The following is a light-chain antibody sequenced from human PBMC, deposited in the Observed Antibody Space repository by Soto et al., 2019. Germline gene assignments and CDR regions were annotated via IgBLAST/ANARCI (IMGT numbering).Light chain of an antibody. CDR2: GAT. CDR3: QQYGSSPWT. J-gene: IGKJ1*01. Sequence: EIVLTQSPGTLSLSPGERATLSCRASLSVSSSYLAWYQQKADQAPRLLIYGATSRATGIPDRFSGSGSGTDFTLTISRLEPEDFAVYYCQQYGSSPWTFGQGTKVEIK. V-gene: IGKV3-20*01. CDR1: LSVSSSY.